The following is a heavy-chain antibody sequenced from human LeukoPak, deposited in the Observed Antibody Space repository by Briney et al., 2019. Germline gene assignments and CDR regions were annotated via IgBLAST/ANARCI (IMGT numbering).Heavy chain of an antibody. D-gene: IGHD6-13*01. CDR2: IYYSGST. V-gene: IGHV4-59*01. CDR3: ARDGYGSSSWYYYYMDV. Sequence: SETLSLTCTVSGGSISSYYWSWLRQPPGKGLEWIGYIYYSGSTNYNPSLKSRVTISVDTSKNQFSLKLSSVTAADTAVYYCARDGYGSSSWYYYYMDVWGKGTTVTVSS. CDR1: GGSISSYY. J-gene: IGHJ6*03.